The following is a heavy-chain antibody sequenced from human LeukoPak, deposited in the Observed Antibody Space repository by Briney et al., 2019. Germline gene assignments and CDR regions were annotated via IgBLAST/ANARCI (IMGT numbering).Heavy chain of an antibody. D-gene: IGHD5-12*01. CDR3: ARDSGYQIFDY. CDR2: IYYSGST. V-gene: IGHV4-59*01. J-gene: IGHJ4*02. Sequence: SETLSLTCTVSGGSISSYYWSWIRQPPGKGLEWIGYIYYSGSTNYNPSLKSRVTISVDTSENQFSLKLSSVTAADTAVYYCARDSGYQIFDYWGQGTLVTVSS. CDR1: GGSISSYY.